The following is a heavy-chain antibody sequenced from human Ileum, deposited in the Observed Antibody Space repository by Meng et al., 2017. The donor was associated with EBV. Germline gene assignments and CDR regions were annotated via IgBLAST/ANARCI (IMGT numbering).Heavy chain of an antibody. D-gene: IGHD3-3*01. CDR1: GGTFRGNY. V-gene: IGHV4-34*08. CDR2: INESGST. Sequence: QVHQKQCGAGLLKPSETLSITCADYGGTFRGNYWSWIRQSPGKRLEWIGEINESGSTNYNPSLKSRVTILMDTSKNQFSLKLTSVTAADAAVYYCRNAFCSAAAGCSDYWGQGTLVTVSS. J-gene: IGHJ4*02. CDR3: RNAFCSAAAGCSDY.